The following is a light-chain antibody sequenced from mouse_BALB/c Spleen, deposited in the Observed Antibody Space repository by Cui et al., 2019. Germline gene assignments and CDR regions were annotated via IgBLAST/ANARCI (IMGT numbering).Light chain of an antibody. V-gene: IGKV4-68*01. CDR1: SSVSY. Sequence: QIVLTQSPALMSASPGEKVTMTCSASSSVSYMYWYQQKPRSSPKPWIYLTSNLASGVPAHFSGSGFGTSYSLTISSMEAEDAATYYCQQWSSNPLTFGAGTKLELK. CDR2: LTS. J-gene: IGKJ5*01. CDR3: QQWSSNPLT.